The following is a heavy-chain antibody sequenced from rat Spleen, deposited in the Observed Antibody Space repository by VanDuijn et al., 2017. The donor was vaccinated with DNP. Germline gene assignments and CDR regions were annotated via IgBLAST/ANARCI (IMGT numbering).Heavy chain of an antibody. CDR1: GFTFSDYY. Sequence: EVQLVESGGGLVQPGRSLKLSCAASGFTFSDYYMAWVRQAPKKGLEWVASISYEGSSTYYGDSVKGRFTISRDKAKSTLYLQMDSLRSEDTATYYCATSRDGFAYWGQGTLVTVSS. CDR3: ATSRDGFAY. CDR2: ISYEGSST. V-gene: IGHV5-22*01. J-gene: IGHJ3*01.